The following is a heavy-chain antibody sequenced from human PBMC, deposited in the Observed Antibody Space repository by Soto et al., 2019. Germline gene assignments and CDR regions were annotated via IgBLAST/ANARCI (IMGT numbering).Heavy chain of an antibody. Sequence: PGGSLRLSCAASGFTFSTYGMHWVRQAPGKGLEWVAFISYDGSNKYYADSVKGRFTISRDNSKNTLYLQMNSLRAEDTAVYYCARDTARAMVRIYYGMDVWGQGTTVTVSS. J-gene: IGHJ6*02. D-gene: IGHD3-10*01. V-gene: IGHV3-30*03. CDR3: ARDTARAMVRIYYGMDV. CDR2: ISYDGSNK. CDR1: GFTFSTYG.